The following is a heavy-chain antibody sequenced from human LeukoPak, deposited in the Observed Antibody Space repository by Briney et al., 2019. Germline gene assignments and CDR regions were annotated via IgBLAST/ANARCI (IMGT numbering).Heavy chain of an antibody. V-gene: IGHV3-7*03. CDR1: GFTFSGYW. J-gene: IGHJ4*02. CDR3: ARGGGGYVGFDY. Sequence: GSLRLSCAASGFTFSGYWMTWVRQAPGKGLEWVANIKQDGSEKYYVDSVKGRFTIFRDNAKNSLYLQMNSLRAEDTAVYHCARGGGGYVGFDYWGQGTLVTVSS. D-gene: IGHD5-12*01. CDR2: IKQDGSEK.